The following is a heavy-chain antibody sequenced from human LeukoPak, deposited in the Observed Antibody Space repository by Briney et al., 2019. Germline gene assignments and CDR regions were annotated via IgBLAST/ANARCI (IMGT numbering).Heavy chain of an antibody. J-gene: IGHJ3*02. V-gene: IGHV3-23*01. CDR3: ARGLRNTDTFDI. CDR2: ISGSGIST. Sequence: GGSLRLSCAASGFIFSNYAMIWVRQAPGKGLEWVSDISGSGISTNYADSVKGRFTISRDNSKNTVYLQMNSLRAEDAAVYYCARGLRNTDTFDIWGQGTMVTVSS. CDR1: GFIFSNYA.